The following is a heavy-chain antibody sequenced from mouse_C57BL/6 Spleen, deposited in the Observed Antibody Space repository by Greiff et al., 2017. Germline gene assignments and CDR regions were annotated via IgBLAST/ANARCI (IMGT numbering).Heavy chain of an antibody. D-gene: IGHD2-4*01. J-gene: IGHJ4*01. CDR2: IYPGSGNT. V-gene: IGHV1-66*01. CDR1: GYSFTSYY. CDR3: ARTGDYYDYDGGVYAMDY. Sequence: VQLQQSGPELVKPGASVKISCKASGYSFTSYYIHWVKQRPGQGLEWIGWIYPGSGNTKYNEKFKGKATLTADTSSSPAYMQLSSLTSEDSAVYYCARTGDYYDYDGGVYAMDYWGQGTSVTVSS.